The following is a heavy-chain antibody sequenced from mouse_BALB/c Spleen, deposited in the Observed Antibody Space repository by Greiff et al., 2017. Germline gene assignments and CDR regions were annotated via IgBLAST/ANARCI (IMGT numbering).Heavy chain of an antibody. CDR2: INPSNGGT. Sequence: VHLVESGAELVKPGASVKLSCKASGYTFTSYYMYWVKQRPGQGLEWIGEINPSNGGTNFNEKFKSKATLTVDKSSSTAYMQLSSLTSEDSAVYYCAGGTYYAMDYWGQGTSVTVSS. CDR1: GYTFTSYY. V-gene: IGHV1S81*02. D-gene: IGHD3-3*01. J-gene: IGHJ4*01. CDR3: AGGTYYAMDY.